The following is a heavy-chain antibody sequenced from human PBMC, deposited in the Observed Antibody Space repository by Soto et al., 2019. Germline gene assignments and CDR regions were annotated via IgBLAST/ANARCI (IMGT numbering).Heavy chain of an antibody. CDR2: IYSGGST. CDR1: GFTVSSNY. J-gene: IGHJ4*02. V-gene: IGHV3-53*01. Sequence: PWGSLRLSCAASGFTVSSNYMSWVRQAPGKGLEWVSVIYSGGSTYYADSVKGRFTISRDNSKNTLYLQMNSLRAEDTAVYYCAKIPPGYSYGYFYFDYWGQGTLVTVSS. D-gene: IGHD5-18*01. CDR3: AKIPPGYSYGYFYFDY.